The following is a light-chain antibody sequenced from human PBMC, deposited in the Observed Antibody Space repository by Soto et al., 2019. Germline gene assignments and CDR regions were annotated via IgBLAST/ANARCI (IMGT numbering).Light chain of an antibody. Sequence: DVVMTQSPLSLSVTPGQPASISCRSSQSLLDRDGNSYLSWFQQRPGQSPMLLIWLVSKRDSGVPDRCGGSGSGTDFTLKISRVEADDVGFYYCMQGTRLWTFGQGTKVEIK. CDR1: QSLLDRDGNSY. J-gene: IGKJ1*01. CDR2: LVS. V-gene: IGKV2-30*01. CDR3: MQGTRLWT.